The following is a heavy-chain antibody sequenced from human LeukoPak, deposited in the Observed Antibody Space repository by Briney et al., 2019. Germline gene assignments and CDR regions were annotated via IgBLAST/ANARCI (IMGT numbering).Heavy chain of an antibody. J-gene: IGHJ4*02. Sequence: GGSLRLSCAASGFTFSSYAMSWVRQAPGKGLEWVSVISGSGGSTYYADSVKGRFTISRDSSNNTMFLQMNSLRAEDTAVYYCAKGRPGTHYRIDYWGQGTLVTVSS. CDR3: AKGRPGTHYRIDY. CDR1: GFTFSSYA. CDR2: ISGSGGST. V-gene: IGHV3-23*01. D-gene: IGHD1-26*01.